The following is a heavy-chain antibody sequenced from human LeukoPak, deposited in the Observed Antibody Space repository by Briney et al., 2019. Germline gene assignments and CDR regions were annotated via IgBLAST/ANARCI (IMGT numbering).Heavy chain of an antibody. Sequence: SETLSLTCTVSGGSISSYYWSWIRQPPGKGLEWIGYIYYSGSTNYNPSLKSRVTISVDTSKNQFSLKLSSVTAADTAVYYCTRWEPLSGCFDYWGQGTLVTVSS. V-gene: IGHV4-59*01. D-gene: IGHD1-26*01. CDR2: IYYSGST. CDR3: TRWEPLSGCFDY. J-gene: IGHJ4*02. CDR1: GGSISSYY.